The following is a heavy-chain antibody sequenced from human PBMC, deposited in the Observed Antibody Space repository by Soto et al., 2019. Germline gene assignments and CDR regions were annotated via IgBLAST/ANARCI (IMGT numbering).Heavy chain of an antibody. V-gene: IGHV5-51*01. D-gene: IGHD3-10*01. CDR2: IYPGDSDT. CDR3: ARHPGSTRGFYYFDY. CDR1: GYSFTSYW. Sequence: PGESLKISCKGSGYSFTSYWIGWVRQMPGKGLEWMGIIYPGDSDTRYSPSFQGQVTISADKSISTAYLQWSSLKASDTAMYYCARHPGSTRGFYYFDYWGQGTLVTVSS. J-gene: IGHJ4*02.